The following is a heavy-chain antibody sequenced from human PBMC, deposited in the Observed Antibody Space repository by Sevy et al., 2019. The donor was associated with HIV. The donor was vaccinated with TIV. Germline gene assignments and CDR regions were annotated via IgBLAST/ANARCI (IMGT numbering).Heavy chain of an antibody. J-gene: IGHJ3*02. CDR1: GGSISSSSYY. D-gene: IGHD3-9*01. Sequence: SETLSLTCTVSGGSISSSSYYWGWIRQPPGKGLEWIGSIYYSGSTYYNPSLKSRVTISVDTSKNQFSLKLSSVTAADTAVYYCATHGYDILTGVDAFDIWGPGTMVTVSS. V-gene: IGHV4-39*01. CDR3: ATHGYDILTGVDAFDI. CDR2: IYYSGST.